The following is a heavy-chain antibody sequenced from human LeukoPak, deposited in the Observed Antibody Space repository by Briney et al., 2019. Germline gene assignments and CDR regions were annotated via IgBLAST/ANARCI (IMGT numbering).Heavy chain of an antibody. CDR1: GYTFTGYY. D-gene: IGHD3-10*01. V-gene: IGHV1-2*06. CDR3: ARVKDLSGSYISFDY. J-gene: IGHJ4*02. Sequence: EASVKVSCKASGYTFTGYYMHWVRQAPGQGLEWMGRINPNSGGTNYAQKFQGRVTMTRDTSISTAYMELSRLRSDDTAVYYCARVKDLSGSYISFDYWGQGTLVTVSS. CDR2: INPNSGGT.